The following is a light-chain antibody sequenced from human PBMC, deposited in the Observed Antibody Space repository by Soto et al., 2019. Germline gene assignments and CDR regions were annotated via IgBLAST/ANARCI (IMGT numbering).Light chain of an antibody. CDR2: DAS. V-gene: IGKV1-33*01. CDR3: LQYDNIPLT. Sequence: DIQMTQSPSSLSASVGDRVTITCQASQDISDYLNWYQQRPGRAPKPLIYDASNLETGVPSRFSGSGSGTDFTFTISSLQPEDIATYYCLQYDNIPLTFGGGTKVDIK. CDR1: QDISDY. J-gene: IGKJ4*01.